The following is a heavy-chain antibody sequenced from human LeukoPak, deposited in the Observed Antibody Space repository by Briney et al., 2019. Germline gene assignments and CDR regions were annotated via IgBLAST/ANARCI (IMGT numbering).Heavy chain of an antibody. J-gene: IGHJ6*02. CDR3: ARDTKYFDWLMRYYYYGMDV. D-gene: IGHD3-9*01. CDR1: GYTFTSYG. Sequence: ASVKVSCKASGYTFTSYGISWVRQAPGQGLEWMGWISAYNGNTNYAQKLQGRVTMTTDTSTSTAYMELRSLRSDDTAVYYCARDTKYFDWLMRYYYYGMDVWGQGTTVTVSS. CDR2: ISAYNGNT. V-gene: IGHV1-18*01.